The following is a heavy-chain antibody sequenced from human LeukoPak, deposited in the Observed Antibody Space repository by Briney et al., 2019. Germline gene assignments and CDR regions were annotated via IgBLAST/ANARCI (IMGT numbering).Heavy chain of an antibody. CDR3: AREGYDILTGYYYDYYYYYGMDV. J-gene: IGHJ6*02. CDR2: VNPNSGNT. Sequence: GASVKVSCKASGYTFTSYDINWVRQATGQGLEWMGWVNPNSGNTGYAQKFQGRVTMTRNTSISTAYMELSSLRSEDTAVYYCAREGYDILTGYYYDYYYYYGMDVWGQGTTVTVSS. CDR1: GYTFTSYD. D-gene: IGHD3-9*01. V-gene: IGHV1-8*01.